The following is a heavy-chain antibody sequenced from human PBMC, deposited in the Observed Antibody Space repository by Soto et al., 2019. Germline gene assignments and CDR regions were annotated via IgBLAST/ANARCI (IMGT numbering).Heavy chain of an antibody. Sequence: PSETLSLTCTVSGGSISSGGYYWSWIRHHPGKGLEWIGYIYYSGSTYYNPSLKSRVTISVDTSKNQFSLKLSSVTAADTAVYYGASTPSGSSHRLYGMDVWGQGTTVTVSS. V-gene: IGHV4-31*03. J-gene: IGHJ6*02. D-gene: IGHD3-10*01. CDR1: GGSISSGGYY. CDR3: ASTPSGSSHRLYGMDV. CDR2: IYYSGST.